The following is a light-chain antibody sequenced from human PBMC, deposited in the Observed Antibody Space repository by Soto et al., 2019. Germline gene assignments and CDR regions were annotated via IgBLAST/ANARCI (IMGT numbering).Light chain of an antibody. V-gene: IGKV3-20*01. Sequence: EIVMTQSPATLSLSPGERATISCRASQSVSSNYLAWYQQKAGQAPSLLTCGASSWDTGIPDRFSASGSGTDFTLTISRLEAEDFAVYYCQQYGTSPWTFGQGTKVEIK. J-gene: IGKJ1*01. CDR2: GAS. CDR1: QSVSSNY. CDR3: QQYGTSPWT.